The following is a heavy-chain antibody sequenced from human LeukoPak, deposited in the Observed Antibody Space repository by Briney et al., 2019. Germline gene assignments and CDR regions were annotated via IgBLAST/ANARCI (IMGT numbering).Heavy chain of an antibody. Sequence: PSQTLSLTCTVSGGSISSGGYYWSWIRQHPGKGLEWIGYIYYSGSTYYNPSLKSRVTISVDTSKNQFSLKLSSVTAADTAVYYCARVGTLGYCSSTSCYSGRRWFDHWGQGTLVTVSS. V-gene: IGHV4-31*03. CDR2: IYYSGST. CDR3: ARVGTLGYCSSTSCYSGRRWFDH. D-gene: IGHD2-2*01. CDR1: GGSISSGGYY. J-gene: IGHJ5*02.